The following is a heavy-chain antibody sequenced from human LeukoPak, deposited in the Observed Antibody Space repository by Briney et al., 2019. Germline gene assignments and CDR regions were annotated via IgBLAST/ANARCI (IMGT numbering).Heavy chain of an antibody. Sequence: GGSLRLSCAASGFTFSSYGMHWVRQAPGKGLEWVAVIWYDGSNKYYADSVKGRFTISRDNSKNTLYLQMNSLRAEDTAVYYCAKAAWAAEYFQHWGQGTLVTVSS. V-gene: IGHV3-33*06. CDR2: IWYDGSNK. CDR3: AKAAWAAEYFQH. J-gene: IGHJ1*01. D-gene: IGHD3-16*01. CDR1: GFTFSSYG.